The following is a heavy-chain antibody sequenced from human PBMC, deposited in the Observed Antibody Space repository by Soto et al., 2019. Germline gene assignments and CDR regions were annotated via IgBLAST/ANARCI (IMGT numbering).Heavy chain of an antibody. V-gene: IGHV4-39*01. CDR2: IYYSGST. CDR1: GGSISSSSYY. Sequence: SETLSLTCTVSGGSISSSSYYWGWIRQPPGKGLEWIGSIYYSGSTYYNPSLKSRVTISVDTSKNQFSLKLSSVTAADTAVYYCARHEVQYDFWSGSSTTTWYMDVWGKGTTVTVSS. CDR3: ARHEVQYDFWSGSSTTTWYMDV. D-gene: IGHD3-3*01. J-gene: IGHJ6*03.